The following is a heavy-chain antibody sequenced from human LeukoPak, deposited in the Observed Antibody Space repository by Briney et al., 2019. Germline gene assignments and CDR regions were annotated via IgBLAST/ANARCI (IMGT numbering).Heavy chain of an antibody. V-gene: IGHV3-21*01. D-gene: IGHD6-6*01. CDR2: ISSSSSYM. J-gene: IGHJ4*02. CDR1: GFTFSSYS. Sequence: GGSLRLSCAASGFTFSSYSMNWVRQAPGKGLEWVSSISSSSSYMYYADSVKGRFTISRDNAKNSLYLQMNSLRAEDAAVYYCARDVRQLVLYWGQGTLVTVSS. CDR3: ARDVRQLVLY.